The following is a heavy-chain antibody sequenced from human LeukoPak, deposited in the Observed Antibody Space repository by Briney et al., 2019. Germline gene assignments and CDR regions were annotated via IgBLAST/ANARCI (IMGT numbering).Heavy chain of an antibody. Sequence: ASVKVSCKASGYTFTSYDINWVRQATGQGLEWMGWMNPNSGNTGYAQKFQGRVTMTRNTSISTAYMELSRLRSEDTAVYYCARGLLRLGELTDDYWGQGTLVTVSS. CDR3: ARGLLRLGELTDDY. D-gene: IGHD3-16*01. V-gene: IGHV1-8*01. J-gene: IGHJ4*02. CDR2: MNPNSGNT. CDR1: GYTFTSYD.